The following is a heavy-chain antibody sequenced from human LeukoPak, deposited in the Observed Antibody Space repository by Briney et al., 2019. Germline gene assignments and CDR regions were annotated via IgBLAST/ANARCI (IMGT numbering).Heavy chain of an antibody. CDR3: ASHSGYDSAPFDY. D-gene: IGHD5-12*01. CDR2: IYYSGST. CDR1: GGSISSYY. Sequence: SETLSLTCTVSGGSISSYYWSWIRQPPGKGLEWIGYIYYSGSTNYNPSLKSRVTISVDTSKNQFSLKLSSVTAADTAVYYCASHSGYDSAPFDYWGQGTLVIVSS. J-gene: IGHJ4*02. V-gene: IGHV4-59*01.